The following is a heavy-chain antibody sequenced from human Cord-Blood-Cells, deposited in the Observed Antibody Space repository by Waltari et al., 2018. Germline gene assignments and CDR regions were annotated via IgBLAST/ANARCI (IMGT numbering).Heavy chain of an antibody. J-gene: IGHJ5*02. CDR3: ARVSSITIFGVVLTNWFDP. CDR2: INHSGST. V-gene: IGHV4-34*01. Sequence: QVQLQQWGAGLLKPSETLSLTCAVYGGSFSGYYWSWIRQPPGKGLEWIGEINHSGSTNYNPSLKSRVTISVDTSKNQFSLKLSSVTAADTAVYYCARVSSITIFGVVLTNWFDPWGQGTLVTVSS. D-gene: IGHD3-3*01. CDR1: GGSFSGYY.